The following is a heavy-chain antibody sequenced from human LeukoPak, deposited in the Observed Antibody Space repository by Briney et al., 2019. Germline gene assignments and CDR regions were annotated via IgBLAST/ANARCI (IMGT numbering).Heavy chain of an antibody. D-gene: IGHD5-12*01. Sequence: GGSLRLSCAASGFTFSSYSMNWVRQAPGRGLEWVSSITSSSSYMYYADSVKGRFTISRDNAKNSLYLQMNTLRAEDTAVYYCARESLATIGVDYWGQGTLVTVSS. CDR1: GFTFSSYS. V-gene: IGHV3-21*01. CDR3: ARESLATIGVDY. J-gene: IGHJ4*02. CDR2: ITSSSSYM.